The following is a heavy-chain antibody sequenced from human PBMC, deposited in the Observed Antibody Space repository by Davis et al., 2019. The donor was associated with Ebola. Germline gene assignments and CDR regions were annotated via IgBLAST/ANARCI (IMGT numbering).Heavy chain of an antibody. CDR1: GFTFSSYA. Sequence: PGGSLRLSCAASGFTFSSYAMTWVRQAPGKGLEWVSALSGVDSSTYDADSVKGRFTISRDNYESTLYLQMNSLRAEDTAVYYCTREDWGSSYFDFWGQGTLVTVSS. J-gene: IGHJ4*02. D-gene: IGHD7-27*01. CDR2: LSGVDSST. CDR3: TREDWGSSYFDF. V-gene: IGHV3-23*01.